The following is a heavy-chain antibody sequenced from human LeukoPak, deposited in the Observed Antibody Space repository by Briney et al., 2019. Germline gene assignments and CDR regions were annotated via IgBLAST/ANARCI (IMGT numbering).Heavy chain of an antibody. CDR2: IYYSGST. CDR3: ARHKEYYYYYMDV. V-gene: IGHV4-39*01. J-gene: IGHJ6*03. CDR1: GGSISSSSYY. Sequence: SETLSLTCTVSGGSISSSSYYWGWLRQPPGKGLEWIGSIYYSGSTYYNPSLKSRVTISVDTSKNQFSLKLSSVTAADTAVYYCARHKEYYYYYMDVWGKGTTVTVSS.